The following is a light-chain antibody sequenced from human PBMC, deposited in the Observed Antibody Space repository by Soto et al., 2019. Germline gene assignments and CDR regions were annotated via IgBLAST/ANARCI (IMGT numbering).Light chain of an antibody. CDR1: QTINGR. CDR2: DGS. V-gene: IGKV1-5*01. J-gene: IGKJ2*01. Sequence: GDRVTITCRATQTINGRLAWYQQKLGSPPKLLIYDGSFLESGDPSRFSGSGSGTDFTLTISSLRPDDFATFYCQQYEVYPFTFGQGSRLDIK. CDR3: QQYEVYPFT.